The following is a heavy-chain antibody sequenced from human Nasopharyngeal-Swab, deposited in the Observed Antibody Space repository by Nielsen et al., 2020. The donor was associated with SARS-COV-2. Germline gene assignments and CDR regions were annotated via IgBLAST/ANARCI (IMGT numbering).Heavy chain of an antibody. D-gene: IGHD6-19*01. CDR1: GGSITRHY. J-gene: IGHJ4*02. V-gene: IGHV4-59*11. CDR3: ARGVLGWYGRPGPLDTDY. Sequence: SETLSLTCTVSGGSITRHYWTWIRQSPGKGLEWIGSMSYSGNTNYNPSLKSRVSISVDTSKNQFSLKLSSVTAADTAVYYCARGVLGWYGRPGPLDTDYWGQGTLVTVSS. CDR2: MSYSGNT.